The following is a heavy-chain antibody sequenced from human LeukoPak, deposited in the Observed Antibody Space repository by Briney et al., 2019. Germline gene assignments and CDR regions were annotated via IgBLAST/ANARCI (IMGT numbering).Heavy chain of an antibody. D-gene: IGHD6-13*01. V-gene: IGHV3-48*03. J-gene: IGHJ3*02. CDR1: GFTFSSYE. CDR3: ARVKAALDALDI. Sequence: GGSLRLSCAASGFTFSSYEMNWVRQAPGKGLEWVSYISSSGSTIYYAGSVKGRFTISRDNAKNSLYLQMNSLRAEDTAVYYCARVKAALDALDIWGQGTMVTVSS. CDR2: ISSSGSTI.